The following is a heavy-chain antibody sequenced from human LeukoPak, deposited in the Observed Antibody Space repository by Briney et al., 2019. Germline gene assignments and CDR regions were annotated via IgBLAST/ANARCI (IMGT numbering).Heavy chain of an antibody. CDR1: GFTFDDYG. CDR2: ISSSSSYI. J-gene: IGHJ4*02. CDR3: ARDITGYFDY. Sequence: GGSLRLSCAASGFTFDDYGMSWVRQAPGKGLEWVSSISSSSSYIYYADSVKGRFTISRDNAKNSLYLQMNSLRAEDTAVYYCARDITGYFDYWGQGTLVTVSS. D-gene: IGHD1-20*01. V-gene: IGHV3-21*01.